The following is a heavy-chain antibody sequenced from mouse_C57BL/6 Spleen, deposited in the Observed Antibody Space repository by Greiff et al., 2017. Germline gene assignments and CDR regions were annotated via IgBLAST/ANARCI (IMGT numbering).Heavy chain of an antibody. CDR3: TTFTTVVRYFDY. CDR2: IDPENGDT. Sequence: EVKLMESGAELVRPGASVKLSCTASGFNIKDDYMHWVKQRPEQGLEWIGWIDPENGDTEYASKFQGKATITADTSSNTAYLQLSSLTSEDTAVYYCTTFTTVVRYFDYWGQGTTLTVSS. CDR1: GFNIKDDY. D-gene: IGHD1-1*01. V-gene: IGHV14-4*01. J-gene: IGHJ2*01.